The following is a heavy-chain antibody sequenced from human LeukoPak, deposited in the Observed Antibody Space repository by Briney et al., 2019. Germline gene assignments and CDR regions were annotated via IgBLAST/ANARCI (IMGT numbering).Heavy chain of an antibody. CDR3: ARDTHPAATEDYYYYYMNV. D-gene: IGHD2-15*01. J-gene: IGHJ6*03. CDR1: GYTFTGYY. CDR2: INPNSGGT. Sequence: ASVKVSCKASGYTFTGYYMHWVRQAPGQGLEWMGWINPNSGGTNYAQKFQGRVTMTRDTSISTAYMELSRLRSDDTAVYYCARDTHPAATEDYYYYYMNVWGKGTTVTVSS. V-gene: IGHV1-2*02.